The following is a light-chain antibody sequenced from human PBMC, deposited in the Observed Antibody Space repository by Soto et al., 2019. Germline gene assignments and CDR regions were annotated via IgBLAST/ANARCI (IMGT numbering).Light chain of an antibody. Sequence: EIVLTHSPATLSLSPGEISTLSCRASQSVSSYLAWYQQKPGQAPRLLIYDTSNRATGIPARFSGSGSGTDFTLTISSLEPEDFAVYYCLHRNNWAWTFGQGTKVDIK. CDR3: LHRNNWAWT. V-gene: IGKV3-11*01. CDR2: DTS. J-gene: IGKJ1*01. CDR1: QSVSSY.